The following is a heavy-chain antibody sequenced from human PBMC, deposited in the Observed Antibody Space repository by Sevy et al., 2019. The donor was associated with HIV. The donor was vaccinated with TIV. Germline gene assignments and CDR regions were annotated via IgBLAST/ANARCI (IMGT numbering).Heavy chain of an antibody. D-gene: IGHD3-10*01. CDR2: MNPNSGNT. CDR3: ARGYYYGSGSYYKHDYYYYGMDV. V-gene: IGHV1-8*03. J-gene: IGHJ6*02. CDR1: GYTFTSYD. Sequence: ASVKVSCKASGYTFTSYDINWVRQATGQGLEWMGWMNPNSGNTGYAQKFQGRVTITRNTSISTAYMELSSLRSEDTAVYYCARGYYYGSGSYYKHDYYYYGMDVWGQWTTVTVSS.